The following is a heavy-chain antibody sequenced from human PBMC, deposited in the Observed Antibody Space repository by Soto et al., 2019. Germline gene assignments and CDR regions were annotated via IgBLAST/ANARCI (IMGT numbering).Heavy chain of an antibody. V-gene: IGHV4-30-4*01. D-gene: IGHD2-8*01. J-gene: IGHJ5*02. CDR1: GGSISSGDYY. Sequence: SETLSLTCTASGGSISSGDYYWSWIRQPPGKGLEWIGYICYSGSTYYNPSLKSRVTISVDTSKNQFSLKLSSVTAADTAVYYCARDPGRVVRANYNWFDPWGQGTLVTVSS. CDR3: ARDPGRVVRANYNWFDP. CDR2: ICYSGST.